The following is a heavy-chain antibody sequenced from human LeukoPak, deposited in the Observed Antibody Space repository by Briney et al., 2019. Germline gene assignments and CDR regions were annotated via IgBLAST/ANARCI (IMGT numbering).Heavy chain of an antibody. CDR1: GFTVSSNY. CDR3: AKGLGYCSSTSCHPLPYYYMDV. J-gene: IGHJ6*03. CDR2: IYSGGST. Sequence: GGSLRLSCAASGFTVSSNYMSWVRQAPGKGLEWVSVIYSGGSTYYADSVKGRFTISRDNSKNTLYLQMNSLRAEDTAVYYCAKGLGYCSSTSCHPLPYYYMDVWGKGTTVTVSS. D-gene: IGHD2-2*01. V-gene: IGHV3-53*01.